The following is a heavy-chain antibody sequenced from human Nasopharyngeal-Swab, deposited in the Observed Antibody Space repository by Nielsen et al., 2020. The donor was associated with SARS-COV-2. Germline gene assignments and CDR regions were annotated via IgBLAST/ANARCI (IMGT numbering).Heavy chain of an antibody. V-gene: IGHV4-59*08. Sequence: SETLSLTCTVSGASISSYYWSWIRQTPGKGLEWVAYSHYSGSTNYNPSLKSRVTMSVDTSKNQFSLKLSSVTAADTAVYYCARGFDYWGQGTLVTVSS. J-gene: IGHJ4*02. CDR1: GASISSYY. CDR3: ARGFDY. CDR2: SHYSGST.